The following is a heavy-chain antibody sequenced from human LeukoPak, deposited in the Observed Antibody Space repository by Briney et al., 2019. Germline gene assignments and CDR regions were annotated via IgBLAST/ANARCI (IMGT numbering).Heavy chain of an antibody. CDR3: ARKSGNLYYFDY. CDR1: GFTFTNYA. V-gene: IGHV3-23*01. Sequence: GGSLRLSCAASGFTFTNYALSWVRRAPGKGLQWVSAISPSGVSTYYADSVEGRFTISRDDSQNTLALQMDSLRAEDTAVYYCARKSGNLYYFDYWGQGTLVTVPS. J-gene: IGHJ4*02. CDR2: ISPSGVST.